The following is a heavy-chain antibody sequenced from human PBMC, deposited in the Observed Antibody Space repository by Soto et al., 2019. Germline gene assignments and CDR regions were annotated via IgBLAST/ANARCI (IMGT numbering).Heavy chain of an antibody. V-gene: IGHV1-3*01. D-gene: IGHD3-22*01. J-gene: IGHJ3*02. CDR1: GYTFTSYA. Sequence: ASVKVSCKASGYTFTSYAMHWVRQAPGQRLEWMGWINAGNGNTKYSQKFQGRVTITRDTSTSTAYMELRSLRSDDTAVYYCARCGSGYCDAFDIWGQGTMVTVSS. CDR3: ARCGSGYCDAFDI. CDR2: INAGNGNT.